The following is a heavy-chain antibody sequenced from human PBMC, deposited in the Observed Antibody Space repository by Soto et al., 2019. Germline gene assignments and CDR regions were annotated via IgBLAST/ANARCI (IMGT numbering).Heavy chain of an antibody. CDR3: AANMYIGSYSVCYYGMDV. Sequence: QVQLVQSGAEVKKPGSSVQVPCKAPGGTFTGYAISWVRQAPGQGLEWMGGIIPIFGTANYAQKFQGRASITADKSTSTAYMELSSLRSEDTAVYYGAANMYIGSYSVCYYGMDVWGQGTTVTVSS. CDR1: GGTFTGYA. CDR2: IIPIFGTA. D-gene: IGHD1-26*01. J-gene: IGHJ6*02. V-gene: IGHV1-69*06.